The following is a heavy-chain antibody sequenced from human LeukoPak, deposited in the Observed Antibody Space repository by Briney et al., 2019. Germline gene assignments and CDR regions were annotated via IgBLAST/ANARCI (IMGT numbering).Heavy chain of an antibody. CDR3: ARERWLQLLRYYGMDV. D-gene: IGHD5-24*01. CDR1: GFTFSDYY. Sequence: GGSLRLSCAASGFTFSDYYMSWIRQAPGKGLEWVSYISSSGSTIYYVDSVKGRFTISRDNAKNSLYLQMNSLRDEDTAVYYCARERWLQLLRYYGMDVWGQGTTVTVSS. V-gene: IGHV3-11*04. CDR2: ISSSGSTI. J-gene: IGHJ6*02.